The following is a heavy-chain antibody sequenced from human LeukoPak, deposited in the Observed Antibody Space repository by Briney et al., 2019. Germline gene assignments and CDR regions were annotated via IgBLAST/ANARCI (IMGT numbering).Heavy chain of an antibody. Sequence: SETLSLTCTVSGGSISSYYWSWIRQPPGKGLEWIGYIYYSGSTNYNPSLKSRVTISVDTSKNQFSLKLSSVTAADTAVYYCARTTEGGYSYGYFYYYYMDVWGKGTTVTISS. CDR2: IYYSGST. CDR1: GGSISSYY. V-gene: IGHV4-59*01. D-gene: IGHD5-18*01. CDR3: ARTTEGGYSYGYFYYYYMDV. J-gene: IGHJ6*03.